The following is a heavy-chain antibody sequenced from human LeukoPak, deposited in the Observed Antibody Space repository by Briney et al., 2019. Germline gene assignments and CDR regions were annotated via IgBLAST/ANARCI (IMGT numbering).Heavy chain of an antibody. CDR1: GFTFDDYA. Sequence: GRSLRLSCAASGFTFDDYAMHWVRQAPGKGLEWVSGINWKGDRIAYADSVKGRFTISRDNAKNSLYRQMNSLGGEATALYYCAKDTVLVFQGLSNGRDVWGQGTTVIVSS. CDR3: AKDTVLVFQGLSNGRDV. J-gene: IGHJ6*02. CDR2: INWKGDRI. V-gene: IGHV3-9*01. D-gene: IGHD4-11*01.